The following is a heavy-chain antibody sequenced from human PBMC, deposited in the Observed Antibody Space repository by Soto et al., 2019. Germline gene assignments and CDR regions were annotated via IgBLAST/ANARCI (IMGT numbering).Heavy chain of an antibody. CDR3: ANAIDGDLVDYYYGMDV. D-gene: IGHD4-17*01. CDR2: ISYDGSNK. CDR1: GFTFSSYG. Sequence: PGGSLRLSCAASGFTFSSYGMHWVRQAPCKGLEWVAVISYDGSNKYYADSVKGRFTISRDNSKNTLYLQMNSLRAEDTAVYYCANAIDGDLVDYYYGMDVWGQGTTVTVSS. V-gene: IGHV3-30*18. J-gene: IGHJ6*02.